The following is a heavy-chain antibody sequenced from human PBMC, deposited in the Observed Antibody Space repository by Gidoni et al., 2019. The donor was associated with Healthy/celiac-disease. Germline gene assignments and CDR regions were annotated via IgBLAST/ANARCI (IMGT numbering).Heavy chain of an antibody. CDR2: ISSSSSTI. J-gene: IGHJ4*02. CDR3: ARAGEWSVDY. Sequence: GFTFSSYSMNWVRQAPGKGLEWVSYISSSSSTIYYADSVKGRFTISRDNAKNSLYLQMNSLRAEDTAVYYCARAGEWSVDYWGQGTLVTVSS. D-gene: IGHD3-3*01. CDR1: GFTFSSYS. V-gene: IGHV3-48*01.